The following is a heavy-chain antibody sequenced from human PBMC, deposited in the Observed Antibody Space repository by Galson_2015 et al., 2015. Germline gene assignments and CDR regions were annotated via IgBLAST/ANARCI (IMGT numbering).Heavy chain of an antibody. CDR3: ARRRDYFDY. J-gene: IGHJ4*02. V-gene: IGHV4-61*07. CDR2: IYHSGTT. Sequence: QPPGKGLEWIGYIYHSGTTNYNPSLKSRVTISVDTSKNQFSLKLSSVTAADTAVYYCARRRDYFDYWGQGTLVTVSS.